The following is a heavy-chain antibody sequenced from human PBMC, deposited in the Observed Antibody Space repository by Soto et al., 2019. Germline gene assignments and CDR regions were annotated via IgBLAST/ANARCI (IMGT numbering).Heavy chain of an antibody. D-gene: IGHD6-6*01. Sequence: SETLSLTCTVSGGSISSHCWSWVRQPAGKGPEWIGRVYASGGTNYNPSLRGRVTMSVDTSKNQFSLRLSSVTDADTAVYYCAGDSSSSSGMDVWGRGTTVTVSS. CDR2: VYASGGT. J-gene: IGHJ6*02. CDR3: AGDSSSSSGMDV. V-gene: IGHV4-4*07. CDR1: GGSISSHC.